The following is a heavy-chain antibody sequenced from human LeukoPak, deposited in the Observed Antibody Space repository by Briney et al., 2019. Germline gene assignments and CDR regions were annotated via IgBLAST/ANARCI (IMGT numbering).Heavy chain of an antibody. J-gene: IGHJ4*02. CDR1: GYSFTSYW. Sequence: GESLKISCKGSGYSFTSYWIGWVRQMPGKGLEWMGIIYPGDSDTRYSPSFQGQVTISADKSISTAYLQWSSLKASDTAMYYCARDGGSWGGLHYFDYWGQGTLVTVSS. CDR2: IYPGDSDT. V-gene: IGHV5-51*01. CDR3: ARDGGSWGGLHYFDY. D-gene: IGHD4-23*01.